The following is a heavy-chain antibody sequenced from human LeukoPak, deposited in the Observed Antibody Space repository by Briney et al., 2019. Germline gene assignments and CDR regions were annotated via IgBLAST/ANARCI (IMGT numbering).Heavy chain of an antibody. D-gene: IGHD2-15*01. V-gene: IGHV3-23*01. CDR3: AKVVVAATRGDY. J-gene: IGHJ4*02. CDR1: GFTFSSYW. CDR2: ISGSGGST. Sequence: PGGSLRLSCAASGFTFSSYWMSWVRQAPGKGLEWVSAISGSGGSTYYADSVKGRFTISRDNSKNTLYLQMNSLRAEDTAVYYCAKVVVAATRGDYWGQGTLVTVSS.